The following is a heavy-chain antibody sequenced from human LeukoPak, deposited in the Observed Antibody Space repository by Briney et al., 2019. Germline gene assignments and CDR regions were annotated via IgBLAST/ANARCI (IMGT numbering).Heavy chain of an antibody. Sequence: PSETLSLTCTVSGGSISSGGYYWSWIRQHPGKGVEWIGYIYYSGSTYYNPSLKSRVTISVDTSKNQFSLKLSSVTAADTAVYYCARIGSGSGVDYWGQGTLVTVSS. CDR1: GGSISSGGYY. J-gene: IGHJ4*02. CDR3: ARIGSGSGVDY. CDR2: IYYSGST. D-gene: IGHD2-15*01. V-gene: IGHV4-31*03.